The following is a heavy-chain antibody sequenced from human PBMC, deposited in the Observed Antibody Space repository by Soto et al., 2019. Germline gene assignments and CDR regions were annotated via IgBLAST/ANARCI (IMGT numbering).Heavy chain of an antibody. D-gene: IGHD6-13*01. Sequence: PGGSLLLSCTSSEFAFSNYGIPWVRQAPGMGLELVAVIWSDGTKKFYAGSVRGRFTISIDNSKNTIYLQMNSLRTEDTAVYYCARDWWEEPAGKETVSQFDYWGQGTLVTVSS. V-gene: IGHV3-33*01. CDR1: EFAFSNYG. J-gene: IGHJ4*02. CDR3: ARDWWEEPAGKETVSQFDY. CDR2: IWSDGTKK.